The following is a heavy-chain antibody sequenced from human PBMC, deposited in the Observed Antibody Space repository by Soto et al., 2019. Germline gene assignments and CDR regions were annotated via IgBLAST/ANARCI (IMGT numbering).Heavy chain of an antibody. CDR1: GGSISGFY. CDR2: IYYSGST. V-gene: IGHV4-59*08. Sequence: QVQLQESGPGLVKPSETLSLTCTVSGGSISGFYWSWIRQPPGKGLEWIGYIYYSGSTIYNPSLTSRVTLSVDTSKNQFSLNLSSVTAADTAVYYCVRHNAFDVWGQGTMVTVFS. CDR3: VRHNAFDV. J-gene: IGHJ3*01.